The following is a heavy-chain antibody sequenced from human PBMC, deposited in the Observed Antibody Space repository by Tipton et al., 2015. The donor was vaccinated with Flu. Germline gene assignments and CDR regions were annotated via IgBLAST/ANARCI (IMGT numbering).Heavy chain of an antibody. J-gene: IGHJ4*02. CDR3: VRAIAAAGSR. D-gene: IGHD6-13*01. V-gene: IGHV3-7*01. Sequence: QLVQSGGGLVQPGGSLRLSCAASGFTLSSYWMSWVRQAPGKGLEWVAYIKQDGSEKYYVDSVKGRFTISRDNAKNSLYLQMNSLRVEDTAVYYCVRAIAAAGSRWGQGTLVTVSS. CDR1: GFTLSSYW. CDR2: IKQDGSEK.